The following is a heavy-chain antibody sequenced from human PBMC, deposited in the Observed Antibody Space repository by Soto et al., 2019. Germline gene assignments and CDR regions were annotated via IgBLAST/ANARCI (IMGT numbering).Heavy chain of an antibody. Sequence: GESLKISCAASGFTFSTFAMSWVRQARGKGLECVSAVSGGGGTTYYADSVKGRFTISRDKSKNTLYLQMNSLRAEDTALYYCAKSFSSNWYDYFDYWGQGSLVTVSS. CDR2: VSGGGGTT. CDR3: AKSFSSNWYDYFDY. CDR1: GFTFSTFA. J-gene: IGHJ4*02. D-gene: IGHD6-13*01. V-gene: IGHV3-23*01.